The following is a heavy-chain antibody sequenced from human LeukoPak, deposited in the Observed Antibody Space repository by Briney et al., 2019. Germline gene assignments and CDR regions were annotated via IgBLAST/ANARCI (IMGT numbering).Heavy chain of an antibody. CDR3: ARDAAVYGMDV. Sequence: GSLRLSCAASGFTLSSYSMNWVRQAPGQGLEWVLSISSSSTYIYYADSVKGRFTISRDNAKNSLYLQKNSLRAEDTAVYYCARDAAVYGMDVWGQETTVTVSS. D-gene: IGHD6-25*01. J-gene: IGHJ6*02. V-gene: IGHV3-21*01. CDR2: ISSSSTYI. CDR1: GFTLSSYS.